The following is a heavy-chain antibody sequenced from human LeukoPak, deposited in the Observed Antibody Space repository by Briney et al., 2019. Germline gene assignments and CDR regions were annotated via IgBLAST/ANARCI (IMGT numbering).Heavy chain of an antibody. CDR1: GGSINSGGYY. CDR3: ARADTVSTGPDF. V-gene: IGHV4-30-4*01. CDR2: IYYSGST. D-gene: IGHD1-1*01. J-gene: IGHJ4*02. Sequence: SQTLSLTCTVSGGSINSGGYYWSWIRQPPGKGLEWIGYIYYSGSTYYNPSLESRITISMDTAKNQFSLKVSSVTASDTAVYYCARADTVSTGPDFWGQGTLVTVSS.